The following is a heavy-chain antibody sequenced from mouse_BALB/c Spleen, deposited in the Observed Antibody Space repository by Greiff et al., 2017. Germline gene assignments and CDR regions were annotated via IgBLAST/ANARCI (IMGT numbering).Heavy chain of an antibody. V-gene: IGHV5-9-3*01. CDR1: GFTFSSYA. CDR3: ARLTAQAMDY. CDR2: ISSGGSYT. D-gene: IGHD1-2*01. J-gene: IGHJ4*01. Sequence: EVKLVESGGGLVKPGGSLKLSCAASGFTFSSYAMSWVRQTPEKRLEWVATISSGGSYTYYPDSVKGRFTISRDNAKNTLYLQMSSLRSEDTAMYYCARLTAQAMDYWGQGTSVTVSS.